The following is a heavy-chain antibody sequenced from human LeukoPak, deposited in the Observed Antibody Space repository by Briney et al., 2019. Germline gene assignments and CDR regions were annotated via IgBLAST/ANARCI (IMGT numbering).Heavy chain of an antibody. CDR2: ISSTSKYI. J-gene: IGHJ4*02. V-gene: IGHV3-21*01. Sequence: GGSLRLSCEASGFTFSTFGMNWVRQAPGKGLEWVSSISSTSKYIHYADSVKGRFTISRDNAKNSLYLQVNSLRDDDTAVYFCARDRAWIQLMPDYWGQGTLVAVSS. CDR3: ARDRAWIQLMPDY. CDR1: GFTFSTFG. D-gene: IGHD5-18*01.